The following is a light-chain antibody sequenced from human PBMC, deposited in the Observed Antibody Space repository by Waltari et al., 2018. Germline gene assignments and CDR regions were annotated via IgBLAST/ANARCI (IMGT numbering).Light chain of an antibody. CDR1: SSNIGAGHA. V-gene: IGLV1-40*01. CDR3: QSYDSNLRGV. J-gene: IGLJ2*01. Sequence: QSVLTQPPSVSGAPGQRVTISCTGSSSNIGAGHAVHWYQKLPGTDTKLLIYVTSKRPAVVPDRFSGSKSGTSASLVITGRQAEDEAHFYCQSYDSNLRGVFGGGTKLTVL. CDR2: VTS.